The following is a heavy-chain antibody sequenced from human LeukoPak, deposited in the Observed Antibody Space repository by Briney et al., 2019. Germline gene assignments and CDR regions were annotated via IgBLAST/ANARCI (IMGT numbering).Heavy chain of an antibody. J-gene: IGHJ5*02. CDR1: GGSISSYY. Sequence: SETLSLTCTASGGSISSYYWSWIRQPPGKGLEWIGYIYYSGSTNYNPSLKSRVTISVDTSKNQFSLKLSSVTAADTAVYYCARGPPITGDGSDWFDPWGQGTLVTVSS. V-gene: IGHV4-59*01. D-gene: IGHD1-20*01. CDR2: IYYSGST. CDR3: ARGPPITGDGSDWFDP.